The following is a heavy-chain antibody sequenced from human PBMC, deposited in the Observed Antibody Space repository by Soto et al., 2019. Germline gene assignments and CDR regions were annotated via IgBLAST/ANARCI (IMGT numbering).Heavy chain of an antibody. CDR1: GYIFTSYG. CDR3: ARGRYGDY. Sequence: QAHLVQSGPEVKKPGASVKVSCKGSGYIFTSYGIAWVRQAPGQGLEWMGWISAHNGNTEYAQKFQGRVTVTRDTSPSTAYLELRSLRSGDTALYYCARGRYGDYWGQGALVTVSS. V-gene: IGHV1-18*01. D-gene: IGHD4-17*01. CDR2: ISAHNGNT. J-gene: IGHJ4*02.